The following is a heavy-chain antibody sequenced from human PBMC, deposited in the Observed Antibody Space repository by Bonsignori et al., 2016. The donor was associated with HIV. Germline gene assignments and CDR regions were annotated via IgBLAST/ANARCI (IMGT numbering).Heavy chain of an antibody. CDR2: IYSSGST. J-gene: IGHJ4*02. Sequence: QVQLQESGPGLVKPSETLSLTCTVSGGSIRGYYWSWIRQPAGKGLEWIGRIYSSGSTNYNTSLRSRVTMSVDRAKNQFSLKVRSVTAADTAVYYCARDVYSSSSDWGRGTLVTVSS. D-gene: IGHD6-6*01. CDR1: GGSIRGYY. V-gene: IGHV4-4*07. CDR3: ARDVYSSSSD.